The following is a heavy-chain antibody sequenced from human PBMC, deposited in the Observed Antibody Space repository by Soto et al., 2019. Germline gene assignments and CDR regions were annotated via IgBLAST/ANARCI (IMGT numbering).Heavy chain of an antibody. Sequence: ASVKVSCKASGYTFISYYMHWVRQAPGQGLEWMGIINPSGGSTSYAQKFQGRVTMTRDTSTSTVYMELSSLRSEDTAVYYCARMYSNGDYYYYGMDVWGQGTTVTVSS. CDR3: ARMYSNGDYYYYGMDV. D-gene: IGHD6-25*01. CDR1: GYTFISYY. CDR2: INPSGGST. J-gene: IGHJ6*02. V-gene: IGHV1-46*01.